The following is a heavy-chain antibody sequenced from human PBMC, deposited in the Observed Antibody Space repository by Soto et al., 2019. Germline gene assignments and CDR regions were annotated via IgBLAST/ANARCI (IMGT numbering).Heavy chain of an antibody. Sequence: EVQLLESGGGLVQPGGSLRLSCAASGFTFSSYAMSWVRQAPGKGLEWVSTISGSGGSTYHADSVKGRFTISRDNSKNTLYLQMNSLRAEDTAVYFCAKGYCTNGVCYFDYWGQGTLVTVSS. D-gene: IGHD2-8*01. CDR3: AKGYCTNGVCYFDY. V-gene: IGHV3-23*01. J-gene: IGHJ4*02. CDR2: ISGSGGST. CDR1: GFTFSSYA.